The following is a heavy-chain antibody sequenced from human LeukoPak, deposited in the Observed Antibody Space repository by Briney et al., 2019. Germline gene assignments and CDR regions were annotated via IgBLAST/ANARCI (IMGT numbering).Heavy chain of an antibody. CDR2: IYYSGST. V-gene: IGHV4-31*03. Sequence: PSGTLSLTCTVSGGSISSGGYYWSWIRQHPGKGLEWIGYIYYSGSTYYNPSLKSRVTISVDTSKNQFSLKLSAVTAADTAVYYCAMGYVWGSYRYGSTMDFWGKGTTVTVSS. CDR1: GGSISSGGYY. D-gene: IGHD3-16*02. CDR3: AMGYVWGSYRYGSTMDF. J-gene: IGHJ6*04.